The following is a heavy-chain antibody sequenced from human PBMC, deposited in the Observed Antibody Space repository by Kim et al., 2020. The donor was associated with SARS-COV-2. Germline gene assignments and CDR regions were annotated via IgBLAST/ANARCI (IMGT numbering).Heavy chain of an antibody. D-gene: IGHD5-12*01. J-gene: IGHJ6*02. Sequence: GESLKISCKGSGYRFTSYWISWVRQMPGKGLEWMGRIDPSDSDTNYSPSFQGHVTISADKSISTAYLQWSSLKASDTAMYYCAGNIVATTQNYYYGMDVWGQGTTVTVSS. V-gene: IGHV5-10-1*01. CDR2: IDPSDSDT. CDR3: AGNIVATTQNYYYGMDV. CDR1: GYRFTSYW.